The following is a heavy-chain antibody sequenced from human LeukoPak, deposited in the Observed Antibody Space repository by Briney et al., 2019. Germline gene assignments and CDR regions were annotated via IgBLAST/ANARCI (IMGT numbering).Heavy chain of an antibody. CDR2: IYNSGST. CDR1: GFTVSSNY. J-gene: IGHJ4*02. D-gene: IGHD5-12*01. Sequence: PGGSLRLSCAASGFTVSSNYMGWVRQAPGKGLEWVSVIYNSGSTYYADSVKGRFTISRDNSKNTLYLQMNSLRVEDTAVFYCARDRPESGYDNDYWGQGTLITVSS. CDR3: ARDRPESGYDNDY. V-gene: IGHV3-53*01.